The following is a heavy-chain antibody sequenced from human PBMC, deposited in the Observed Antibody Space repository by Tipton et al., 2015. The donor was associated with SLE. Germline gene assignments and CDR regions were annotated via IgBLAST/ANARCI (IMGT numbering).Heavy chain of an antibody. V-gene: IGHV1-18*01. Sequence: QVQLVQSGAEVKKPGASVKVSCKASGYTFTSYGISWVRQAPGQGLEWMGWISAYNGNTNYAQKLQGRVTMTTDTSTSTAYMELGSLRSDDTAVYYCARQELNQLELKGYYYYMDVWGKGTTVTVSS. CDR2: ISAYNGNT. J-gene: IGHJ6*03. CDR3: ARQELNQLELKGYYYYMDV. CDR1: GYTFTSYG. D-gene: IGHD1-7*01.